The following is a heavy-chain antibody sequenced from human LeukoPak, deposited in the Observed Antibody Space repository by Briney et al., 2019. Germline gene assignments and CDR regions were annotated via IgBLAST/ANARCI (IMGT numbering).Heavy chain of an antibody. D-gene: IGHD3-3*01. CDR1: GYSISSGYY. J-gene: IGHJ5*02. Sequence: SETLSLTCAVSGYSISSGYYWGWIRQPPGKGLEWIGSIYHSGSTYYNPSLKSRVTISVDTSKNQFSLKLSSVTAADTAVYYCARLVSLDYDFWSGYGQLFDPWGQGTLVTVYS. V-gene: IGHV4-38-2*01. CDR2: IYHSGST. CDR3: ARLVSLDYDFWSGYGQLFDP.